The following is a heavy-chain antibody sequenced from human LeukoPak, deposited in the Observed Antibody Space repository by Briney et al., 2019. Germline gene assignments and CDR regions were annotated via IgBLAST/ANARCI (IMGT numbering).Heavy chain of an antibody. J-gene: IGHJ6*02. V-gene: IGHV3-21*04. CDR2: ISSSSSYI. CDR1: GFTFSSYS. D-gene: IGHD3-16*02. Sequence: GGSLRLSCAASGFTFSSYSMNWVRQAPGKGLEWVSSISSSSSYIYYADSVKGRFTISRDNAKNSLYLQMNSLRAEDTALYYCAKDTLYTYYYGMDVWGQGTTVTVSS. CDR3: AKDTLYTYYYGMDV.